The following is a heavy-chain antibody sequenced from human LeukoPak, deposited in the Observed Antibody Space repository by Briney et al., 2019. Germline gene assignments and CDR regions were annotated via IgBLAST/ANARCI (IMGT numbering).Heavy chain of an antibody. D-gene: IGHD2-2*01. CDR1: GFTFSNAW. V-gene: IGHV3-15*01. CDR2: IKSKTDGGTT. J-gene: IGHJ4*02. Sequence: GGSLILSCAASGFTFSNAWMSWVRQAPGKGLEWVGRIKSKTDGGTTDYAAPVKGRFTISRDDSKNTLYLQMNSLKTEDTAVYYCTTEGWIVPAAIFDYWGQGTLVTVSS. CDR3: TTEGWIVPAAIFDY.